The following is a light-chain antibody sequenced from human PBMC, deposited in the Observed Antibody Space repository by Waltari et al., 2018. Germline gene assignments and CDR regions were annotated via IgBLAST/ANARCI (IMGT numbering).Light chain of an antibody. CDR2: ELN. V-gene: IGLV2-14*01. CDR1: SSDVGGYNY. Sequence: QSALTQPASVSGSPGQSITISCTGTSSDVGGYNYVSWYQQHPGKAPKLMIYELNPRPSGGSDRFSGSKSGNTASLTISGLQAEDEADYYCTSYTSSITDVFGTGTKVTVL. J-gene: IGLJ1*01. CDR3: TSYTSSITDV.